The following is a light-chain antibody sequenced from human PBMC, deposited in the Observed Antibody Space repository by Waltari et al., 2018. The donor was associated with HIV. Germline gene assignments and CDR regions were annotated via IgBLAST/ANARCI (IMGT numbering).Light chain of an antibody. Sequence: DILLTQSPPFLSASVGDRVTISCRDSQGIRNYLAWFQQKPGRAPKLLIFGASTLQSGVPARFSGSGSGTEFTLTISSLQPDDFAAYYCQQHNTYPLTFGPGT. CDR1: QGIRNY. CDR2: GAS. CDR3: QQHNTYPLT. J-gene: IGKJ3*01. V-gene: IGKV1-9*01.